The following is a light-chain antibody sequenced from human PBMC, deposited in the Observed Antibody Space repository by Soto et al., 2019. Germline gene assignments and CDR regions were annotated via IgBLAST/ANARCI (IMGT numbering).Light chain of an antibody. CDR1: SGHNTYI. V-gene: IGLV4-60*02. Sequence: QLVLTQSSSASASLGSSVKLTCILSSGHNTYIIAWHQQQPGKAPRFLMTLDRSGSYNRGSGVPDRFSGSSSGADRYLTISNLQFEDEADYYCETWYSNTHKVFGGGTKLTVL. CDR3: ETWYSNTHKV. J-gene: IGLJ3*02. CDR2: LDRSGSY.